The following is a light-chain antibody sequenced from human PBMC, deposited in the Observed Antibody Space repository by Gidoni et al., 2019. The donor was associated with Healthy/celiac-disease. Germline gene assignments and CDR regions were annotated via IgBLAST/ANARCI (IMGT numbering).Light chain of an antibody. V-gene: IGLV2-14*01. CDR2: DVS. CDR1: SSDVGGYNY. Sequence: QSALTQPASVSGSPGQSITISCTGTSSDVGGYNYVSWYQQHPGKAPKLMSYDVSNRPSGVSSRFSGSRSGNTASLTISGLQAEDEADYYCSSYTSSSTLEVFGGGTKLTVL. J-gene: IGLJ3*02. CDR3: SSYTSSSTLEV.